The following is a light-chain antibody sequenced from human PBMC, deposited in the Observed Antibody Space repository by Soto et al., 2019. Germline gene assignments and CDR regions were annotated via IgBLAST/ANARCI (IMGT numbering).Light chain of an antibody. J-gene: IGKJ1*01. CDR3: QHYGPSPPWT. Sequence: EIVLTQSPGTLSLSPGERATLSCRASQSVSSSYLAWYQQKPGQAPRLLIYGASSRATGISDRSSGWGSGTDFTLVISRLEPEDFAVYYCQHYGPSPPWTFGQGTKVDIK. V-gene: IGKV3-20*01. CDR1: QSVSSSY. CDR2: GAS.